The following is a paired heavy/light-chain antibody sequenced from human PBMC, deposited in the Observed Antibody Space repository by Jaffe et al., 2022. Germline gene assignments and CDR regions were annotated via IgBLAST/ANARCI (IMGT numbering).Heavy chain of an antibody. J-gene: IGHJ6*03. CDR1: GFTFSSYG. CDR3: AKDSVGIPAAIDDYYYYYMDV. D-gene: IGHD2-2*01. V-gene: IGHV3-30*02. CDR2: IRYDGSNK. Sequence: QVQLVESGGGVVQPGGSLRLSCAASGFTFSSYGMHWVRQAPGKGLEWVAFIRYDGSNKYYADSVKGRFTISRDNSKNTLYLQMNSLRAEDTAVYYCAKDSVGIPAAIDDYYYYYMDVWGKGTTVTVSS.
Light chain of an antibody. V-gene: IGKV3-20*01. CDR3: QQYGSSLTS. CDR1: QSVSSSY. Sequence: EIVLTQSPGTLSLSPGERATLSCRASQSVSSSYLAWYQQKPGQAPRLLIYGASSRATGIPDRFSGSGSGTDFTLTISRLEPEDFAVYYCQQYGSSLTSFGGGTKVEIK. J-gene: IGKJ4*01. CDR2: GAS.